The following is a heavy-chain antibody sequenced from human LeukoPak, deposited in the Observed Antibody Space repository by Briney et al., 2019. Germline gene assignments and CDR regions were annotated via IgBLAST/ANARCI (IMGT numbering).Heavy chain of an antibody. CDR3: AKDWDMAPGY. CDR2: ISGSDGST. Sequence: PGGSLRLSCAASGFTFSSYAMSWVRQAPGKGLEWVSAISGSDGSTYYADSVKGRLTISRDNFKNTLNLQMNSLRVEDTAVYYCAKDWDMAPGYWGQGTLVTVSS. J-gene: IGHJ4*02. D-gene: IGHD2-15*01. V-gene: IGHV3-23*01. CDR1: GFTFSSYA.